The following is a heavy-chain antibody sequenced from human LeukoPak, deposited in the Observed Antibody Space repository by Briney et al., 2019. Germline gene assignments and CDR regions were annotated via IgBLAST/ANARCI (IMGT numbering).Heavy chain of an antibody. CDR1: GFTVSTEG. CDR3: AKEQISGWYRVADY. CDR2: ITYDGSEI. V-gene: IGHV3-30*18. D-gene: IGHD6-19*01. Sequence: GGTLRLSCAASGFTVSTEGMHWVRQAPGKGLEWVAVITYDGSEIHYGDSVKGRFTISRDSFKNTLHLQMSSLRVEDTAVYYCAKEQISGWYRVADYWGQGTLVTVSS. J-gene: IGHJ4*02.